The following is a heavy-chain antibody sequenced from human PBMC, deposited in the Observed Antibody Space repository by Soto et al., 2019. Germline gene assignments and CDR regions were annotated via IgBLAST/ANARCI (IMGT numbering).Heavy chain of an antibody. V-gene: IGHV3-23*01. CDR2: ISGSGGST. CDR1: GFTFSSYA. J-gene: IGHJ6*03. D-gene: IGHD3-10*01. Sequence: GGSLRLSCAASGFTFSSYAMSWVRQAPGKGLEWVSAISGSGGSTYYADSVKGRFTIYRDNPKNTLYLQMNSLRDEDTAVYYWASCRGSGSLSYYYMDVWGKGTTVTVSS. CDR3: ASCRGSGSLSYYYMDV.